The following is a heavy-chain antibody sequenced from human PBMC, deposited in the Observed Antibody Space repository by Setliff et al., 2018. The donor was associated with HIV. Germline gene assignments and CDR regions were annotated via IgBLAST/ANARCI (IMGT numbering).Heavy chain of an antibody. Sequence: ASVKVSCKASGGTFSSYAISWVRQAPRQGLEWMGGIIPILGIANYAQKFQGRVTITADESTSTAYMELSSLRSEDAAVYYCARDYSPTFYYYDSSGTFDYWGQGTLVTVSS. J-gene: IGHJ4*02. CDR1: GGTFSSYA. CDR2: IIPILGIA. CDR3: ARDYSPTFYYYDSSGTFDY. D-gene: IGHD3-22*01. V-gene: IGHV1-69*10.